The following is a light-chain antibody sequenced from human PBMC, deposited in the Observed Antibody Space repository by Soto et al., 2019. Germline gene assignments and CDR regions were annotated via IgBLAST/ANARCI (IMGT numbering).Light chain of an antibody. CDR1: QSLLHITGEPF. J-gene: IGKJ5*01. CDR2: EVS. CDR3: MQSTQLPPT. V-gene: IGKV2D-29*02. Sequence: DVVMTQSPLSLSVTPGQPASISCKSSQSLLHITGEPFLLWYLQKPAQSPQLLIYEVSTRVSGVPDRFSGSGSGTDFTLEISRVETDDVGIYYCMQSTQLPPTFGQGTRLGIE.